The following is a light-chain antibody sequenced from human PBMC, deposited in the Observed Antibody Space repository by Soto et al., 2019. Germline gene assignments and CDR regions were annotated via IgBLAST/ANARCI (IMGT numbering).Light chain of an antibody. Sequence: SYELTQPPSVSVSPGQTASITCSGDKLGDKYACWYQQKPGQSPVLVIYQDRKRPSGIPERFSGSTSGNTATLTIRGTQAMDEADYYCQTWDSSTAVVFGGGTKLTVL. CDR2: QDR. J-gene: IGLJ2*01. V-gene: IGLV3-1*01. CDR1: KLGDKY. CDR3: QTWDSSTAVV.